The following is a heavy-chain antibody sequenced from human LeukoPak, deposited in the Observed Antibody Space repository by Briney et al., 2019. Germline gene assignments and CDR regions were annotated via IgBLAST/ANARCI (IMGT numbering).Heavy chain of an antibody. Sequence: SETLSLTGTVSGGSMSSYYWSWIRQPPGKGLEWIGYIYYSGSTNYNPSLKSRVTISVDTSKNQFSLKLSSVTAADTAVYYCARGDGYLDYWGQGTLVTVSS. CDR2: IYYSGST. D-gene: IGHD5-24*01. CDR3: ARGDGYLDY. J-gene: IGHJ4*02. V-gene: IGHV4-59*08. CDR1: GGSMSSYY.